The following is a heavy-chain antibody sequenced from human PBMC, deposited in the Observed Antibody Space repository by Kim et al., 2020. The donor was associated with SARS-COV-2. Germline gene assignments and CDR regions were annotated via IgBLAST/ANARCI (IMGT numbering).Heavy chain of an antibody. D-gene: IGHD4-17*01. CDR3: ATELTVTTGTTGGDCFNS. CDR2: ISGSGRST. J-gene: IGHJ5*02. CDR1: GFPFTTYT. V-gene: IGHV3-23*01. Sequence: GGSLRLSCVASGFPFTTYTMNWVRQAPGKGLEWVSGISGSGRSTYYADSVKGRFTVSRDNSKNTLYLQMNSLRVEDTAVYYCATELTVTTGTTGGDCFNSWGQGTLVTVSS.